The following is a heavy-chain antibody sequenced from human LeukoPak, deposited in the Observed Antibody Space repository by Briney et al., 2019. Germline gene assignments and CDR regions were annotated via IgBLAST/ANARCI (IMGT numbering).Heavy chain of an antibody. V-gene: IGHV4-34*01. D-gene: IGHD3-22*01. J-gene: IGHJ6*03. Sequence: SETLSLTCAVYGGSFSGYYWSWIRQPPGKGLEWIGEINHSGSTNYNPSLKSRVTISVDTSKNQFSLKLSSVTAADTAVYYCARRRLIGPYYYDSSTQPRGYYMDVWAKGTTVTISS. CDR2: INHSGST. CDR1: GGSFSGYY. CDR3: ARRRLIGPYYYDSSTQPRGYYMDV.